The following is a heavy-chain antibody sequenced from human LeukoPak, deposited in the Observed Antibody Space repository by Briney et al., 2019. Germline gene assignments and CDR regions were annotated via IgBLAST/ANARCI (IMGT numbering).Heavy chain of an antibody. D-gene: IGHD3-10*01. V-gene: IGHV4-61*02. J-gene: IGHJ5*02. CDR3: AGELNLVRAVSYNWFDP. CDR2: IYTSGSI. CDR1: GGSISSGRYY. Sequence: PSETLSLTCTVSGGSISSGRYYWSWIRQPAGKGLEWIGRIYTSGSINYNSSLKSRVTISLDTSKNQFSLKLSSVTAADTAVYYCAGELNLVRAVSYNWFDPWGQGTLVTVSS.